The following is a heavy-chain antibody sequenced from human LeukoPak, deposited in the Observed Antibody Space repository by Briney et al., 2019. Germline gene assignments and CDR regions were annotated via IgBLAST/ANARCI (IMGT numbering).Heavy chain of an antibody. CDR2: IYHSGST. CDR1: GGSISGYY. Sequence: SETLSLTCTDSGGSISGYYWGWIRQPPGKWLEWIGSIYHSGSTYYNPSLKSRVTISVDTSKNQFSLKLSSVTAADTAVYYCARDRGGNSSGWFTFDYWGQGTLVTDSS. J-gene: IGHJ4*02. CDR3: ARDRGGNSSGWFTFDY. V-gene: IGHV4-38-2*02. D-gene: IGHD6-19*01.